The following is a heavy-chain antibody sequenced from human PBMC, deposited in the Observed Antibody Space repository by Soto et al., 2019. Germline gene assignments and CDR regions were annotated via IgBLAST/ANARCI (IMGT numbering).Heavy chain of an antibody. V-gene: IGHV3-30*18. CDR3: AKDLYDFWRYYFDS. D-gene: IGHD3-3*01. CDR1: GFTFSSYG. Sequence: PGGSLRLSCAASGFTFSSYGMHWVRQAPGKGLEWVAVISYDGSNKYYADSVKGRFTISRDNSKNTLYLQMNSLRAEDTAVYYCAKDLYDFWRYYFDSLGQGTLVTVSS. CDR2: ISYDGSNK. J-gene: IGHJ4*02.